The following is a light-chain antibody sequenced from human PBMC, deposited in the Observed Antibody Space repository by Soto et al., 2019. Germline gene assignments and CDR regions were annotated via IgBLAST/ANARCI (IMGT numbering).Light chain of an antibody. CDR2: AAS. J-gene: IGKJ3*01. Sequence: DIQMTQSPSSLSASVGDRVTITCRASQNISNYLNWYQQNPGKAPEFLIYAASRLLSGVASRFTGSGSVTIFTLTISSLHREDFASYFCQQSYTTPLNVGTGTKVDIK. CDR1: QNISNY. CDR3: QQSYTTPLN. V-gene: IGKV1-39*01.